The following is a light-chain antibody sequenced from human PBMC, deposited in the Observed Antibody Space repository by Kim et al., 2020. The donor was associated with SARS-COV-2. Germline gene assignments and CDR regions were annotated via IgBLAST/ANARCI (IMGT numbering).Light chain of an antibody. CDR1: RLRGYD. CDR2: HKI. J-gene: IGLJ2*01. Sequence: AWGETVRINGQGERLRGYDASWYQKRTGQAPIRVVYHKIKRPSGIPDRFSGSISEDTASLTISWAQAEDEGDYYCNSRESSGDHLVFGGGTQLTVL. CDR3: NSRESSGDHLV. V-gene: IGLV3-19*01.